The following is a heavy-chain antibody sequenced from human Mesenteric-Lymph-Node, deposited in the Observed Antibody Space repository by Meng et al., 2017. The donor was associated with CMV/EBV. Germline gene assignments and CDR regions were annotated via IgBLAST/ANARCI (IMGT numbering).Heavy chain of an antibody. D-gene: IGHD1-1*01. Sequence: SVKVSCKASGGTFSTYSINWVRQAPGQGLDWMGRIIPYLDTASYAQKFQGRVTITADKSTTTAYMELTYLNSEDTAVYYCARDPHEDDTQTYSFDSWGQGTLVTVSS. J-gene: IGHJ4*01. CDR1: GGTFSTYS. CDR2: IIPYLDTA. CDR3: ARDPHEDDTQTYSFDS. V-gene: IGHV1-69*08.